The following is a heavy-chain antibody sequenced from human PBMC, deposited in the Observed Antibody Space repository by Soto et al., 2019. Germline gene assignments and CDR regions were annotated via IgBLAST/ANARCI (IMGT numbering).Heavy chain of an antibody. CDR2: ISGST. J-gene: IGHJ4*02. CDR3: AKRMPAPYCFDY. CDR1: GFTFSSYA. Sequence: EVQLLESGGGLVQPGGSLRLSCAASGFTFSSYAMSWVRQAPGKGLEWVSTISGSTFYADSVKGRFTISRDNSKNTLYLQMNSLRAEDTAVYYCAKRMPAPYCFDYWGQGTLVTVSS. D-gene: IGHD2-2*01. V-gene: IGHV3-23*01.